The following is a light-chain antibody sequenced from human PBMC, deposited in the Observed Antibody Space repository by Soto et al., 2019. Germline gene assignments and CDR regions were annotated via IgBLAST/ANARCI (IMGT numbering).Light chain of an antibody. V-gene: IGLV9-49*01. CDR2: VGTGGIVG. Sequence: QSALTQPPSASASLGASVTLTCTLSSGYSNYKVDWYQQRPGKGPRFVMRVGTGGIVGSKGDGIPDRFSVLGSGLNRYLTIKNIQGEDESDYHCGADHGSGSNFVVVFGGGTQLTVL. CDR1: SGYSNYK. CDR3: GADHGSGSNFVVV. J-gene: IGLJ2*01.